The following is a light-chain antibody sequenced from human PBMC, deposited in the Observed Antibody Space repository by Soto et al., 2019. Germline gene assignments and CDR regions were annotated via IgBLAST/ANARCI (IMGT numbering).Light chain of an antibody. CDR3: QQCGNTPPWT. Sequence: DIQMTQSPSSLSASVGDRVTITCRASQSISNYLNWYQHKPGKVPTLLIYAASSLQSGIPSRFSGSGSGTEFTLTITSLQPEDFATYYCQQCGNTPPWTFGQGTKADIK. V-gene: IGKV1-39*01. CDR2: AAS. J-gene: IGKJ1*01. CDR1: QSISNY.